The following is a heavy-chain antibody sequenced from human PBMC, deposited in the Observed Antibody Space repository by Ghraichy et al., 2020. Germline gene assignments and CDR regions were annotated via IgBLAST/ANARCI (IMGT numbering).Heavy chain of an antibody. V-gene: IGHV6-1*01. D-gene: IGHD6-19*01. CDR2: TYYRSKWYN. Sequence: QTLSLTCAISGDSVSSNIGAWNWIRQSPSRGLEWLGRTYYRSKWYNEYAVSVKSRIIINPDTSKNQFSLQLNSVTPEDTAMYYCAGGTHASGWAYWGQGTLVTVSS. CDR1: GDSVSSNIGA. CDR3: AGGTHASGWAY. J-gene: IGHJ4*02.